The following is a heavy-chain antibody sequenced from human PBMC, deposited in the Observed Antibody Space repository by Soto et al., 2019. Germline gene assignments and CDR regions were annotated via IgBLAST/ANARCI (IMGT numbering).Heavy chain of an antibody. V-gene: IGHV1-24*01. J-gene: IGHJ4*02. CDR2: FDPEDGET. CDR1: GYTLTELS. D-gene: IGHD4-17*01. Sequence: ASVKVSCKVSGYTLTELSMHWVRQAPGKGLEWMGGFDPEDGETIYAQKFQGRVTMTEDTSTDTAYMELSSLRSEDTAVYYCARGGDYGNFSPFDYWGQGTLVTVSS. CDR3: ARGGDYGNFSPFDY.